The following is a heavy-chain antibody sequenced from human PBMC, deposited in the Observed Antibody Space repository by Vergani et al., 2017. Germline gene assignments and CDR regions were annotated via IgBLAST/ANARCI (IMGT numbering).Heavy chain of an antibody. Sequence: QVQLQESGPGPVKPSQTLSLTCTVSGASINNDFYYWHWIRQPAGKGLEWIGRIYVSGITDYNSSLQSRVSMSVDTSRNQFSLTLTSVTAADTAVYCCAIVNKQLRPRAFDLWVQGTMVTVSS. D-gene: IGHD4-23*01. CDR3: AIVNKQLRPRAFDL. V-gene: IGHV4-61*02. CDR2: IYVSGIT. J-gene: IGHJ3*01. CDR1: GASINNDFYY.